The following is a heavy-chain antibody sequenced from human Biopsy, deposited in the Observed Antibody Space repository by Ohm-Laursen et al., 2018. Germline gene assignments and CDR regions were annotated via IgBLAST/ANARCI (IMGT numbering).Heavy chain of an antibody. CDR2: ISASGNHI. D-gene: IGHD2-8*01. V-gene: IGHV3-21*01. J-gene: IGHJ4*02. CDR3: ARDGEAKYCKHGVCPSDF. CDR1: GFPFCGFS. Sequence: SLRLSCAASGFPFCGFSMNWVRQAPGKGLEWVSSISASGNHIYYTDSVKGRFTVSRDNGKNSVYLQMNSLRVEDTAVYYCARDGEAKYCKHGVCPSDFWGQGTLVTVSS.